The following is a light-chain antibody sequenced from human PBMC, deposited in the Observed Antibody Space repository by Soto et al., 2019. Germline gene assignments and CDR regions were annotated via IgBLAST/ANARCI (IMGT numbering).Light chain of an antibody. J-gene: IGLJ1*01. CDR2: DAT. CDR1: SSDVGSHKL. V-gene: IGLV2-14*02. Sequence: QSVLTQPASVSGSPGQSISIPCTGTSSDVGSHKLVSWYQQHPGKAPKLIIYDATKRPSGVSDRFSGSKSDNTASLTISGLQTEDEAHYYCISYTGSSTSYVFGSGTKVTVL. CDR3: ISYTGSSTSYV.